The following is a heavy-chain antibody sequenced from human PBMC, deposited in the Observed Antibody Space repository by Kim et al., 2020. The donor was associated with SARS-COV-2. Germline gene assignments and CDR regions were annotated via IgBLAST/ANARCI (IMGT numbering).Heavy chain of an antibody. Sequence: GGSLRLSCAASGFTFSSYSMNWVRQAPGKGLEWVSSISSSSSYIYYADSVKGRFTISRDNAKNSLYLQMNSLRAEDTAVYYCARELDYGDYLYDYWGQGTLVTVSS. V-gene: IGHV3-21*01. J-gene: IGHJ4*02. CDR1: GFTFSSYS. D-gene: IGHD4-17*01. CDR2: ISSSSSYI. CDR3: ARELDYGDYLYDY.